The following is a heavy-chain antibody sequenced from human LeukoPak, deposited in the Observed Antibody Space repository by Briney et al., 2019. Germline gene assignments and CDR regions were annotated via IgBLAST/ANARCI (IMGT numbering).Heavy chain of an antibody. CDR1: GGSISSSSYF. CDR2: VYYFGNT. V-gene: IGHV4-39*01. Sequence: PSETLSLTCTVSGGSISSSSYFWGWIRQPPGKGLEWIGSVYYFGNTYYSPSLKGRVTISVDTSKNQFSLKLSSVTAADTAVYYRARHHNIVIVPTARGFDYWGQGTLVTVSS. J-gene: IGHJ4*02. CDR3: ARHHNIVIVPTARGFDY. D-gene: IGHD2-2*01.